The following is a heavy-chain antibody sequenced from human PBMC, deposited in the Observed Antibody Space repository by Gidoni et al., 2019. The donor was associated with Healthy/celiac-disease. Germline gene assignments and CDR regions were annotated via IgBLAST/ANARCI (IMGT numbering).Heavy chain of an antibody. CDR3: AKGLSRVSYYFDY. CDR2: ISWNSGSI. J-gene: IGHJ4*02. CDR1: GFTFDDYA. V-gene: IGHV3-9*01. D-gene: IGHD2-8*01. Sequence: EVQLVESGGGLVQPGRSLRLSCAASGFTFDDYAMHWVRQAPGKGLEWVSGISWNSGSIGYADSVKGRFTISRDNAKNSLYLQMNSLRAEDTALYYCAKGLSRVSYYFDYWGQGTLVTVSS.